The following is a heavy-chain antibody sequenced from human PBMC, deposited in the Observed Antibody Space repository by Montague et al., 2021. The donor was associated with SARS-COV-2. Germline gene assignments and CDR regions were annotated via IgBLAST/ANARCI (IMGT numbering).Heavy chain of an antibody. CDR1: RDSITNSH. D-gene: IGHD5-12*01. CDR2: FLPTGDS. CDR3: ARALPVTTIFYSYYGMDV. Sequence: SETLSLTCIVSRDSITNSHWGWVRQPPGKGLEWMTYFLPTGDSNHNPSLRSRITTSVDTSKNQFSLEPSSVTAADTAVYYCARALPVTTIFYSYYGMDVWGQGTTVTVSS. V-gene: IGHV4-4*08. J-gene: IGHJ6*02.